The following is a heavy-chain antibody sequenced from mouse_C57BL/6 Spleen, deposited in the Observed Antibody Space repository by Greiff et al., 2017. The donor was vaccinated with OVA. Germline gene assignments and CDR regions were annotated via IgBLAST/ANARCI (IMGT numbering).Heavy chain of an antibody. CDR3: ARSVYDQYYYAMDY. V-gene: IGHV1-64*01. CDR1: GYTFTSYW. CDR2: IHPNSGST. J-gene: IGHJ4*01. Sequence: VKLQQPGAELVKPGASVKLSCKASGYTFTSYWMHWVKQRPGQGLEWIGMIHPNSGSTNYNEKFKSKATLTVDKSSSTAYMQLSSLTSEDSAVYYCARSVYDQYYYAMDYWGQGTSVTVSS. D-gene: IGHD2-3*01.